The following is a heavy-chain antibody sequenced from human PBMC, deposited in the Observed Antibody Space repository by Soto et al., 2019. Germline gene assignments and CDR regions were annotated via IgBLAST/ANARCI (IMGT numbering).Heavy chain of an antibody. V-gene: IGHV5-51*01. CDR2: IYPGDSET. Sequence: GESLKISCKNSGYTFTNYWIAWVRQMPGKGLEWMGIIYPGDSETRYSPSFQGQVTISADTSTGTAYLAWSSLKTSDTAMYYCARSFEYASTSHPYDWGQGTPVTVSS. CDR3: ARSFEYASTSHPYD. J-gene: IGHJ4*02. D-gene: IGHD2-8*01. CDR1: GYTFTNYW.